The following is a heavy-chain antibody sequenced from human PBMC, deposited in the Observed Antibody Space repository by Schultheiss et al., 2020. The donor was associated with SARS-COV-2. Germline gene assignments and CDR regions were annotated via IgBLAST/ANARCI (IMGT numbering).Heavy chain of an antibody. CDR1: GGSISSGDYY. D-gene: IGHD3-10*01. J-gene: IGHJ6*02. Sequence: SQTLSLTCTVSGGSISSGDYYWSWIRQPPGKGLEWIGYIYYSGSTYYNPSLKSRVTISVDTSKNQFSLKLSSVTAADTAVYYCARDRITMVRGVISGRMDVWGQGTTVTVSS. CDR3: ARDRITMVRGVISGRMDV. V-gene: IGHV4-30-4*01. CDR2: IYYSGST.